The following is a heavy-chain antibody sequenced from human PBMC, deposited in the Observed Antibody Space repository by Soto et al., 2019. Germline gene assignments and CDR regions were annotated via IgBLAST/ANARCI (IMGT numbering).Heavy chain of an antibody. D-gene: IGHD6-13*01. V-gene: IGHV1-18*04. CDR2: ISTYNGNT. Sequence: QVPLLQSGAEVKKPGASVKVSCKTSGYTFNGYSISWVRQAPGQGLEWMGWISTYNGNTNTAQRFQGRVTMNTDTTTRTAYMELTNLKFDDTAVYYCAGVDRSSWWAFDDWGQGTLVTVSS. J-gene: IGHJ4*02. CDR1: GYTFNGYS. CDR3: AGVDRSSWWAFDD.